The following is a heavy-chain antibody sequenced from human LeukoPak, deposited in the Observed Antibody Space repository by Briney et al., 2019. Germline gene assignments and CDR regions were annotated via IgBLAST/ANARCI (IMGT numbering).Heavy chain of an antibody. CDR1: GYTFTGCY. V-gene: IGHV1-2*02. CDR2: INPNSGGT. J-gene: IGHJ4*02. Sequence: EASVKVSCKASGYTFTGCYMHWLRQAPGQGLEWMGWINPNSGGTNYAQKFQGRVTMTRDTSISTAYLELSRLRSDDTAVYYCSSTGDGYNGGYWGQGTLVTVSS. D-gene: IGHD5-24*01. CDR3: SSTGDGYNGGY.